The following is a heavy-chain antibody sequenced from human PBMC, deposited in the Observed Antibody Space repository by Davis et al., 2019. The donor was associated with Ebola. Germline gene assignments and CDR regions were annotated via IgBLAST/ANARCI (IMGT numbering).Heavy chain of an antibody. V-gene: IGHV3-30*04. CDR3: ARGFLCSGGSCYDAFDI. J-gene: IGHJ3*02. D-gene: IGHD2-15*01. CDR2: ISYDGSNK. CDR1: GFTFSSYA. Sequence: PSETLSLTCAASGFTFSSYAMHWVRQAPGKGLEWVAVISYDGSNKYYADSVKGRFTISRDNSKNTLYLQMNSLRAEDTAVYYCARGFLCSGGSCYDAFDIWGQGTMVTVSS.